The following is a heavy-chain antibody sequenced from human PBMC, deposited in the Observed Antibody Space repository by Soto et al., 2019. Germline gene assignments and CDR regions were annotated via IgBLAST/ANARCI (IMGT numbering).Heavy chain of an antibody. CDR3: ARALFYYDNSGFAY. Sequence: QVRLEQSGPEVKKTGASVKVSCKASGYTFTSYGISWVRQAPGQGLEWMAWINIYSGDANYAQRFQDRVTMTRDTSTNTVYMEMRSLRSDDTAVYYCARALFYYDNSGFAYWGQGTLVTVSS. D-gene: IGHD3-22*01. CDR1: GYTFTSYG. CDR2: INIYSGDA. J-gene: IGHJ4*02. V-gene: IGHV1-18*01.